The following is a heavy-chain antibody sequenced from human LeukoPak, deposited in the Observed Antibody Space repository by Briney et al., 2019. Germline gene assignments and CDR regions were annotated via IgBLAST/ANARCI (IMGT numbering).Heavy chain of an antibody. Sequence: GGSLRLSCAASGFAFDTYGKSWVRQAPGKGLDWVSAVTGRGSTKYADSVTGRFIISRDNSKNTLYLQMDSLRAEDTAAYYCAKDRYYDNSANHYESESWGQGTLVTVSS. J-gene: IGHJ5*02. D-gene: IGHD3-22*01. CDR2: VTGRGST. CDR3: AKDRYYDNSANHYESES. V-gene: IGHV3-23*01. CDR1: GFAFDTYG.